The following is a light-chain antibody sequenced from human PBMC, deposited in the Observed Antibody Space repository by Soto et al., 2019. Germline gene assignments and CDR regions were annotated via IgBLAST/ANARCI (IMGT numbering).Light chain of an antibody. J-gene: IGLJ2*01. CDR3: VSFTTSKTRV. CDR1: SSDVGAYNY. V-gene: IGLV2-14*03. Sequence: QSSLTQPASVSGSPGQSITISCTGTSSDVGAYNYVSWYQQHPGKAHKVMIYDVSNRPSGVSNRFSGSKSGNTASLTISGLQAEDEADYYCVSFTTSKTRVFGGGTKLTVL. CDR2: DVS.